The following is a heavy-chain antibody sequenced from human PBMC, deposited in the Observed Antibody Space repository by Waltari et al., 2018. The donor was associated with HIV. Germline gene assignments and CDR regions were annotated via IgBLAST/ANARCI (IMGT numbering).Heavy chain of an antibody. CDR3: ARDIKVAGGQVLRPRYFDY. V-gene: IGHV3-48*03. CDR1: GFRFGSYG. J-gene: IGHJ4*02. D-gene: IGHD1-20*01. Sequence: EVQLVESGGGLAQPGGSLMVSCAGSGFRFGSYGLHWARQAPGKGLSLISVIRSDSSIIFGADSVEGRFAISRDNAKNSLYLQMNGLRPEDTGVYFCARDIKVAGGQVLRPRYFDYWGQGTPVTVSS. CDR2: IRSDSSII.